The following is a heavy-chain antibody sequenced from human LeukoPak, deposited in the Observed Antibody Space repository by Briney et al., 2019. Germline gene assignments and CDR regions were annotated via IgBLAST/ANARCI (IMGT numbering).Heavy chain of an antibody. Sequence: PGRSLRLSCAASGFTFSSYGMHWVRQAPGKGLEWVAVISYDGSNKYYADSVKGRFTISRDNAKNSLYLQMNSLRAEDTAVYYCARQYCSSTSCPPDYWGQGTLVTVSS. J-gene: IGHJ4*02. D-gene: IGHD2-2*01. V-gene: IGHV3-30*03. CDR1: GFTFSSYG. CDR2: ISYDGSNK. CDR3: ARQYCSSTSCPPDY.